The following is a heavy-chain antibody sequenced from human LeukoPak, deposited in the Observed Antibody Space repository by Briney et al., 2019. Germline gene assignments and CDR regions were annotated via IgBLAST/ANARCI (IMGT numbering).Heavy chain of an antibody. CDR2: IIPIFGTA. V-gene: IGHV1-69*05. J-gene: IGHJ1*01. Sequence: GASVKVSCKASGYTFTSYGISWVRQAPGQGLEWMGRIIPIFGTANYAQKFQGRVTITTDESTSTAYMELSSLRSEDTAVYYCARALYYYDSSGYYPGNFQHWGQGTLVTVSS. CDR1: GYTFTSYG. CDR3: ARALYYYDSSGYYPGNFQH. D-gene: IGHD3-22*01.